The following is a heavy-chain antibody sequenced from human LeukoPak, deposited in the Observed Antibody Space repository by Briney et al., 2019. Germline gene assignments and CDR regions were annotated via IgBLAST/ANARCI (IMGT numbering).Heavy chain of an antibody. CDR1: GFTFNNYA. D-gene: IGHD3-22*01. J-gene: IGHJ4*02. CDR2: ISGSGATT. CDR3: AKDFDYYDTSDYFFLAVFDY. V-gene: IGHV3-23*01. Sequence: GGSLRLSCAASGFTFNNYAMTWVRQAPGKGLEWVSAISGSGATTYYAYSVKGRFTISRDSSKNTLYLEMSSLRAEDTAVYYCAKDFDYYDTSDYFFLAVFDYWGQGTLVTVSS.